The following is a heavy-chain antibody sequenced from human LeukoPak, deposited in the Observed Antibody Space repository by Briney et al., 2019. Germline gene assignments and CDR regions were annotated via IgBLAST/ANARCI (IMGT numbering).Heavy chain of an antibody. J-gene: IGHJ4*02. D-gene: IGHD2-15*01. CDR3: ARAPGISQAADY. Sequence: SVKVSCKASGGTFSSYTISWVRQAPGQGLEWMGRIIPILGIANYAQRFQGRVTITADKSTSTANMELSSLRSEDTAVYYCARAPGISQAADYWGQGTLATVSS. CDR1: GGTFSSYT. CDR2: IIPILGIA. V-gene: IGHV1-69*02.